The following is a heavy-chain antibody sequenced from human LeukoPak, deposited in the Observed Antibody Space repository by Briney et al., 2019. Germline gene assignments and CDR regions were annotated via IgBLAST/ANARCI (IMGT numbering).Heavy chain of an antibody. J-gene: IGHJ6*03. CDR3: ARVDGSSSIDYYHLDV. Sequence: ASVKVSCKTSGYTFTIYNINWVRQATGQGLEWMGWMNPNSGNTGYAQKFQGRVTITRNTSISTAYMELSSLRSEDTAIYYCARVDGSSSIDYYHLDVWGKGTTVTVSS. V-gene: IGHV1-8*03. D-gene: IGHD6-6*01. CDR2: MNPNSGNT. CDR1: GYTFTIYN.